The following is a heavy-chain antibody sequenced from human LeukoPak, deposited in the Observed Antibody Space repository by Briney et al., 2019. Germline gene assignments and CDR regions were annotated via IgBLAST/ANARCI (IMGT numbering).Heavy chain of an antibody. J-gene: IGHJ4*02. CDR1: GFTFSNAW. D-gene: IGHD5-12*01. CDR3: TTPGWGSGYDFRLYYFDY. Sequence: GGSLRLSCAASGFTFSNAWMSWVRQAPGKGLEWVGRIKSKTDGGTTDYAAPVKGRFTISRDDSKNTLYLQMNSLKTEDTAVYYCTTPGWGSGYDFRLYYFDYWGQGTLVTVSS. V-gene: IGHV3-15*01. CDR2: IKSKTDGGTT.